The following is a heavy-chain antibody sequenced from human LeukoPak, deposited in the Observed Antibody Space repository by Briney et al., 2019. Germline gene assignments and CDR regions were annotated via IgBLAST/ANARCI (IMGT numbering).Heavy chain of an antibody. J-gene: IGHJ6*04. CDR3: AELGITMIGGV. CDR1: GFVFGNFD. V-gene: IGHV3-30*02. CDR2: INYDGINE. D-gene: IGHD3-10*02. Sequence: GGSLRLSCAASGFVFGNFDMHWVRQAPGKGLEWVAFINYDGINEYYADFVKGRFTISRDNSRNTLYLQMNSLGAEDTAVYYCAELGITMIGGVWGKGTTVTISS.